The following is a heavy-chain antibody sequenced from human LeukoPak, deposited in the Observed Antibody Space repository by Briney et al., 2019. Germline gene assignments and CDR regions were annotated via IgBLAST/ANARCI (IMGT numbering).Heavy chain of an antibody. J-gene: IGHJ4*02. CDR2: IYSSGST. V-gene: IGHV3-53*01. D-gene: IGHD2-15*01. CDR1: GFIVSSNY. Sequence: PGGSLRLSSAASGFIVSSNYMSWVRQAPGKGLEWVSLIYSSGSTYYTASVKGRFTISRDHSKNTLYLQMNSLRAEDAALYYCARGLESCSSGSCFKDWGQGTLVTVSS. CDR3: ARGLESCSSGSCFKD.